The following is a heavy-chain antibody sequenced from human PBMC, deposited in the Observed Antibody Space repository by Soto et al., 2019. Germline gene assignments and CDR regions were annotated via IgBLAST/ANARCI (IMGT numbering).Heavy chain of an antibody. J-gene: IGHJ4*02. CDR2: INAGKGDT. D-gene: IGHD1-7*01. V-gene: IGHV1-3*01. Sequence: ASVKVSCKASGYTFTNHAIHWVRQAPGQGLEWMGWINAGKGDTKYPQRFQGRVTITRDTSASTAYMELSSLRSEDTAVYYCARNNLGGTNDYWGPGTLVTVSS. CDR1: GYTFTNHA. CDR3: ARNNLGGTNDY.